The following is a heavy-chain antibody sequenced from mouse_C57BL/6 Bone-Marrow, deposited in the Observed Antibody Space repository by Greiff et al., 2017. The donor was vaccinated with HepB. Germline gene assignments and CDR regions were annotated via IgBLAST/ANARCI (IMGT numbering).Heavy chain of an antibody. V-gene: IGHV1-9*01. CDR3: ARLRLLRPSWLAY. CDR2: ILPGSGST. CDR1: GYTFTGYW. D-gene: IGHD2-3*01. Sequence: VQLQQSGAELMKPGASVKLSCKATGYTFTGYWIEWVKQRPGHGLEWIGEILPGSGSTNYNEKFKGKATFTADTSSNTAYMQLSSLTTEDSALYYCARLRLLRPSWLAYWGQGTLVTVSA. J-gene: IGHJ3*01.